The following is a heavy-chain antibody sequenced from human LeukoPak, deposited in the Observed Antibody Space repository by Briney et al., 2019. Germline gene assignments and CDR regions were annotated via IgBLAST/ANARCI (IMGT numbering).Heavy chain of an antibody. V-gene: IGHV1-69*13. CDR1: GGTFSSYA. CDR2: IIPIFGTA. CDR3: ARVPAAGRYYFDY. D-gene: IGHD6-13*01. J-gene: IGHJ4*02. Sequence: GASVKVSCKASGGTFSSYAISWVRQAPGQGLEWMGGIIPIFGTANYAQKFQGRVTITADESTSTAYMELSSLRSEDTAVYYCARVPAAGRYYFDYWGQGTLVTVSS.